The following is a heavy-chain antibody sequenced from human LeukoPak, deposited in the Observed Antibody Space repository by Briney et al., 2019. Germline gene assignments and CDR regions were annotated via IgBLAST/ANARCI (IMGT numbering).Heavy chain of an antibody. CDR1: GFTVSSKY. D-gene: IGHD1-14*01. J-gene: IGHJ4*02. V-gene: IGHV3-66*02. Sequence: GGSLRLSCATSGFTVSSKYMIWVRQAPGKGLEWVSVIHSGGSTYNADSVKGRFTISRDNSKNALYLQMNSLRPEDTAVYYCARMDLWRGAGGWSYFDYWGQGTLVTVSS. CDR3: ARMDLWRGAGGWSYFDY. CDR2: IHSGGST.